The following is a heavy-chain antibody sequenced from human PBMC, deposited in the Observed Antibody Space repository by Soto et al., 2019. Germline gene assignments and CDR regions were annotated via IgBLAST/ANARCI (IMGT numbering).Heavy chain of an antibody. Sequence: PSETLSLTCTVSGGSISSGGYYWSWIRQHPGKGLEWIGYIYYSGSTYYNPSLKSRVTISVDTSKNQFSLKLSSVTAADTAVYYCARVRMVRGVITIDYWGQGTLVTVSS. J-gene: IGHJ4*02. CDR3: ARVRMVRGVITIDY. CDR1: GGSISSGGYY. V-gene: IGHV4-31*03. CDR2: IYYSGST. D-gene: IGHD3-10*01.